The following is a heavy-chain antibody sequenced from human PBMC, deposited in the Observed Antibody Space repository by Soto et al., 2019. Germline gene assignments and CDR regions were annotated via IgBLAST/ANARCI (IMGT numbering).Heavy chain of an antibody. Sequence: EVQLVESGGGLVQPGESLRLSCAASGFTFSYYWMHWVRQAPGKGLVWVSRIHRDGSSTTYADSVKGRFTISRDHARNTLYMQMNSVRAEDTAVYYCARGDRGAFDLWGQGTVVTVSS. J-gene: IGHJ3*01. CDR1: GFTFSYYW. D-gene: IGHD1-26*01. V-gene: IGHV3-74*01. CDR2: IHRDGSST. CDR3: ARGDRGAFDL.